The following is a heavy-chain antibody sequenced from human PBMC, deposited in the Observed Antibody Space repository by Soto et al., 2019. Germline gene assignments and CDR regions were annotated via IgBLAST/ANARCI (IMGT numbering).Heavy chain of an antibody. CDR1: GGSFSGYY. CDR2: INHSGST. CDR3: ARRLPCGVCYIWFDP. J-gene: IGHJ5*02. D-gene: IGHD2-8*02. Sequence: PSETLSLTCAVYGGSFSGYYWSWIRQPPGKGLEWIGEINHSGSTNYNPSLKSRVTISVDTSKNQFSLKLSSVTAADTAVYYCARRLPCGVCYIWFDPWGQGTLVTVSS. V-gene: IGHV4-34*01.